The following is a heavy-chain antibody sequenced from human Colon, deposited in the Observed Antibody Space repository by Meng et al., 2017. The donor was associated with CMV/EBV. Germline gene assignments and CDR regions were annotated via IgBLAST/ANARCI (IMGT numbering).Heavy chain of an antibody. V-gene: IGHV6-1*01. CDR3: ARAPGNGEPLFGMDV. CDR2: TYYRSKWYN. J-gene: IGHJ6*02. D-gene: IGHD4-17*01. CDR1: GDSVSSNSAA. Sequence: QSHSLTRAISGDSVSSNSAAWNWSRQSPSRGLEWVGRTYYRSKWYNDYAGSVKSRITINPDTSKNQCSLQLNSVTPEDTAVYYGARAPGNGEPLFGMDVWGQGTTVTVSS.